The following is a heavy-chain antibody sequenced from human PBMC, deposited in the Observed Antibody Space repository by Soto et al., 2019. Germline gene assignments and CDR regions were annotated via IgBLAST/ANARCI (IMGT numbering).Heavy chain of an antibody. CDR2: ISWNSGSI. CDR3: AKGARAYYYYYMDV. CDR1: GFTFDDYA. J-gene: IGHJ6*03. V-gene: IGHV3-9*01. D-gene: IGHD6-6*01. Sequence: PGGSLRLSCAASGFTFDDYAMHWVRQAPGKGLEWVSGISWNSGSIGYADSVKGRFTISRDNAKNFLYLQMNSLRAEDTALYYCAKGARAYYYYYMDVWGKGTTVTVSS.